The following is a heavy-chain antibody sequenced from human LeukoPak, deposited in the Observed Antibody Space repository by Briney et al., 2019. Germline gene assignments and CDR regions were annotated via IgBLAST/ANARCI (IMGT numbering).Heavy chain of an antibody. D-gene: IGHD4-17*01. CDR1: GFTFTSSA. V-gene: IGHV1-58*02. CDR3: ARETYDYGDFDN. Sequence: GTSVKVSCKASGFTFTSSAIQWVRQARGQRLEWIGWIVVGSGNTNYAQKFQGRVTMTRDTSISTAYMELSRLRSDDTAVYYCARETYDYGDFDNWGQGTLVTVSS. CDR2: IVVGSGNT. J-gene: IGHJ4*02.